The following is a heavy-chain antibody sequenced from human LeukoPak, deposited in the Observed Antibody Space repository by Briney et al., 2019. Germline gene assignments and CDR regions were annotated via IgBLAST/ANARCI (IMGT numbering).Heavy chain of an antibody. CDR1: GYSFTNYW. D-gene: IGHD3-3*01. CDR2: IFPGDSKT. V-gene: IGHV5-51*01. J-gene: IGHJ4*02. Sequence: GESLKISCKGSGYSFTNYWIAWVRQIPGKGLEWMGIIFPGDSKTRYSPSFQGQVTISADKSITTAYLQWSSLKASDTAMYFCARHTNLQSHAYFDYWGQGTLVTVSS. CDR3: ARHTNLQSHAYFDY.